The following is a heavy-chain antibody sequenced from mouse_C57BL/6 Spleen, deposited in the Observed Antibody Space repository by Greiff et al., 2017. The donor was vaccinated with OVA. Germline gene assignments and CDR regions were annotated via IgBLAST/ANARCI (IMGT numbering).Heavy chain of an antibody. Sequence: QVQLKHSGAELARPGASVKLSCKASGYTFTSYGISWVKQRTGQGLEWIGEIYPRSGNTYYNEKFKGKATLTADKSSSTAYMELRSLTSEDSAVYFCARGGLGSPFDYWGQGTTLTVSS. D-gene: IGHD3-3*01. J-gene: IGHJ2*01. CDR1: GYTFTSYG. CDR2: IYPRSGNT. CDR3: ARGGLGSPFDY. V-gene: IGHV1-81*01.